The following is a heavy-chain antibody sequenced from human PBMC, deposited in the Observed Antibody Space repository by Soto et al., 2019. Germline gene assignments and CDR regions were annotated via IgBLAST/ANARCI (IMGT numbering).Heavy chain of an antibody. Sequence: GVSLRLSCAASGFTFRNAWMSWVRQAPGRGLEWVGRIKSKTDGGTTDYAAPVKGRFTISRDDSKNTLYLQMNSLKTEDTALYYCTFYRGRYWGQGTLVTVSS. CDR1: GFTFRNAW. V-gene: IGHV3-15*01. D-gene: IGHD4-4*01. CDR2: IKSKTDGGTT. J-gene: IGHJ4*02. CDR3: TFYRGRY.